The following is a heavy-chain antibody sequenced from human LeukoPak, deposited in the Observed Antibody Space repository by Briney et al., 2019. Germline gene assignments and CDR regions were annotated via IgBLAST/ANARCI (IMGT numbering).Heavy chain of an antibody. Sequence: MASETLSLTCAVYGGSFSGYYWSWIRQPPAKGREWIGEINHSGSTNYNPSLKSRVTILVDTSKNQFSLKLSSVTAADTAVYYCARSPSFTVSPDYWGQGTLVTVSS. CDR2: INHSGST. J-gene: IGHJ4*02. CDR1: GGSFSGYY. CDR3: ARSPSFTVSPDY. V-gene: IGHV4-34*01. D-gene: IGHD4-11*01.